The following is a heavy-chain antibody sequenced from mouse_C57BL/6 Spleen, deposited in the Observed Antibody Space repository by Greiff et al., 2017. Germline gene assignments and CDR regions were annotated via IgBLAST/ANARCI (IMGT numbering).Heavy chain of an antibody. J-gene: IGHJ2*01. D-gene: IGHD1-1*01. CDR2: INPSNGGT. V-gene: IGHV1-53*01. CDR1: GYTFTSYW. CDR3: ARGGYYGSSYDYFDY. Sequence: QVQLQQPGTELVKPGASVKPSCKASGYTFTSYWMHWVKQRPGQGLEWIGNINPSNGGTNYNEKFKSKATLTVDKSSSTAYMQLSSLTSEDSAVYYCARGGYYGSSYDYFDYWGQGTTLTVSS.